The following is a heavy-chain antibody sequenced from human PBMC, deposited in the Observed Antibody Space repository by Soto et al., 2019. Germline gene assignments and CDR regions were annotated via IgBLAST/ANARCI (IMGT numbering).Heavy chain of an antibody. Sequence: VQLLESGGGLVQPGGSLRLSCAASGFTFSSYAMSWVRQAPGKGLEWVSAISGSGGSTYYADSVKGRFTISRDNSKNTLYLQMNSLRAEDTAVYYCAKGSGYSYGYQEVGDYWGQGTLVTVSS. V-gene: IGHV3-23*01. CDR3: AKGSGYSYGYQEVGDY. CDR1: GFTFSSYA. J-gene: IGHJ4*02. CDR2: ISGSGGST. D-gene: IGHD5-18*01.